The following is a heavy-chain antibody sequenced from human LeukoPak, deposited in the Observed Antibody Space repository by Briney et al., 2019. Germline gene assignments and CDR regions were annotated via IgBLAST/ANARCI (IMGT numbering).Heavy chain of an antibody. V-gene: IGHV4-34*01. CDR1: GGSFSSYY. J-gene: IGHJ4*02. Sequence: SETLSLTCAVYGGSFSSYYWTWIRQPPGKGLEWIGEINHSGSTNYNPSLKSRVTISVDTSKNQFSLKLSPVTAADTAVYYCARGLIDSTSDYWGQGTLVTVSS. CDR3: ARGLIDSTSDY. D-gene: IGHD6-6*01. CDR2: INHSGST.